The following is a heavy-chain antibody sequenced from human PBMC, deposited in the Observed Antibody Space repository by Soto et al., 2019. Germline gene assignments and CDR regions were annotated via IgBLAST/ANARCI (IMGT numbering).Heavy chain of an antibody. CDR2: IWYDGSNK. V-gene: IGHV3-33*01. CDR3: ATGGGSGYYYAY. D-gene: IGHD3-22*01. J-gene: IGHJ4*02. Sequence: GGSLRLSCAASGFTFSSYGMHWVRQAPGKGLEWVAVIWYDGSNKYYADSVKGRFTISRDNSKNTLYLQMNSLRAEDTAVYYCATGGGSGYYYAYWGQGTLVTVSS. CDR1: GFTFSSYG.